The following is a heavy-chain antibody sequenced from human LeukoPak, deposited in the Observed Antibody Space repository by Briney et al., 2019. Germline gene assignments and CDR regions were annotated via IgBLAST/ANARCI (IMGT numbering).Heavy chain of an antibody. Sequence: GASVKVSCKASGYTFTSYGISWVRQAPGQGLEWMGWISAYNGNTNYAQKLQGRVTMTTDTSTSTDYMELSSLRSEDTAVYYCARAPVGHCSTTSCYVFDYWGQGTLVTVSS. D-gene: IGHD2-2*03. V-gene: IGHV1-18*01. J-gene: IGHJ4*02. CDR1: GYTFTSYG. CDR2: ISAYNGNT. CDR3: ARAPVGHCSTTSCYVFDY.